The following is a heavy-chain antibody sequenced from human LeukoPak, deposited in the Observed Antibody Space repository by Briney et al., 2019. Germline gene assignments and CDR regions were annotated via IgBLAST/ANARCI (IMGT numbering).Heavy chain of an antibody. D-gene: IGHD6-19*01. CDR3: ARGSYSSGPWGY. Sequence: SETLSLTCTVSGDSISSGYYWGWIRQPPGKGLEWFGSIYHSGSTYYNPSLKSRVTISVDTSKNQFSLKLSSVTAADTAVYYCARGSYSSGPWGYWGQGTLVTVSS. V-gene: IGHV4-38-2*02. CDR2: IYHSGST. CDR1: GDSISSGYY. J-gene: IGHJ4*02.